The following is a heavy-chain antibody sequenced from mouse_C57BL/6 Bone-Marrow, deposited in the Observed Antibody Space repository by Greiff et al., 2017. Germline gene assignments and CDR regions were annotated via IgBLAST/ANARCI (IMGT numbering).Heavy chain of an antibody. V-gene: IGHV1-64*01. CDR2: IHPNSGST. J-gene: IGHJ4*01. D-gene: IGHD1-1*01. CDR3: ARSGVTTVEAMDY. CDR1: GYTFTSYW. Sequence: VQLQQPGAELVKPGASVKLSCKASGYTFTSYWMHWVKQRPGQGLEWIGMIHPNSGSTNYNEKFKSKATLTVDKSSSTAYMQLSSLTSEDSAVYYGARSGVTTVEAMDYWGQGTSVTVSS.